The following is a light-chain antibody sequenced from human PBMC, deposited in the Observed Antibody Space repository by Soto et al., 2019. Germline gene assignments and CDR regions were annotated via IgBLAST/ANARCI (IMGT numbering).Light chain of an antibody. CDR1: SSDLGGYNY. CDR3: SSYTSSSAYLL. J-gene: IGLJ2*01. CDR2: DVS. V-gene: IGLV2-14*01. Sequence: QAASVSGSPGQSITISCTGTSSDLGGYNYVSWYQQHPGKAPKLMIYDVSNRPSGVSNRFSGSKSGNTASLTISGLQAEDEADYYCSSYTSSSAYLLFGGGTKLTVL.